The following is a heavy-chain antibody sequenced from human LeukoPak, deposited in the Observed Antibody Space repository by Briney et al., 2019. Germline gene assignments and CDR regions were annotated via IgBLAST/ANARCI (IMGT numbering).Heavy chain of an antibody. CDR2: IRYDGSNK. Sequence: GGSLRLSCAASGFTFSSHGMHWVRQAPGKGLEWVAFIRYDGSNKYYADSVKGRFTISRYNSKNTLYLQMNSLRAEDTAVYYCAKDQRDPPLHYGGNSGFDYWGQGTLVTVSS. CDR3: AKDQRDPPLHYGGNSGFDY. J-gene: IGHJ4*02. D-gene: IGHD4-23*01. CDR1: GFTFSSHG. V-gene: IGHV3-30*02.